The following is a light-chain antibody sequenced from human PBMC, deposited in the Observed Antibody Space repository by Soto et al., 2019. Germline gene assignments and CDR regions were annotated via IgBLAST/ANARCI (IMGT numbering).Light chain of an antibody. Sequence: DIQMTQSPSSLSASVGDRVTITCRASQSVSSTLNWYQQKAVKAPKLLIYAASTLQSGVPSRVSGSGSGTDFTLVISSPNPEDFAKYYCQQTDRIHLTCGGGTKVEIK. V-gene: IGKV1-39*01. CDR1: QSVSST. CDR3: QQTDRIHLT. J-gene: IGKJ4*01. CDR2: AAS.